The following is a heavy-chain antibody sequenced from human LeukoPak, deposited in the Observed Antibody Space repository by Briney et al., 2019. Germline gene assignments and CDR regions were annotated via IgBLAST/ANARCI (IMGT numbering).Heavy chain of an antibody. V-gene: IGHV3-33*01. Sequence: GGSLRLPCSASGFTFSTYGMHWVRQAPGKGLEWVAVIWYDGSNKYYADSVKGRFTISRDNSRNTLYLQLNSLRADDTAVHYCARAVGPYDYWGQGTLVTVSS. CDR3: ARAVGPYDY. J-gene: IGHJ4*02. D-gene: IGHD3-10*01. CDR2: IWYDGSNK. CDR1: GFTFSTYG.